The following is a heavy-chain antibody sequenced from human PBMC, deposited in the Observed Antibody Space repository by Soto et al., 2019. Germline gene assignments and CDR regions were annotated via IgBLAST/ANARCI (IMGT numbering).Heavy chain of an antibody. CDR3: AQHHSPGHYYRIDF. J-gene: IGHJ4*02. CDR2: ISGNGAAT. D-gene: IGHD3-22*01. Sequence: EVRLLESGGDLVQPGGSLRLSCAASGFTFSTYAMSWVRQAPGKGLEWVSAISGNGAATFYADSVKGRFTITRDSSKSTLFLDMNSLRTDDTAVYYCAQHHSPGHYYRIDFWGQGTLVTVSS. CDR1: GFTFSTYA. V-gene: IGHV3-23*01.